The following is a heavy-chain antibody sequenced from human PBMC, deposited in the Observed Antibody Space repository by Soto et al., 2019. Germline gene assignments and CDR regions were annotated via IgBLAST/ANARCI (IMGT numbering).Heavy chain of an antibody. CDR2: ISGSGGST. D-gene: IGHD3-22*01. CDR1: GFTFSSYA. V-gene: IGHV3-23*01. CDR3: AKPGMTYYYDSSGYYYFDY. J-gene: IGHJ4*02. Sequence: PGESLKISCAASGFTFSSYAMHWVRQAPGKGLEWVSAISGSGGSTYYADSVKGRFTISRDNSKNTLYLQMNSLRAEDTAVYYCAKPGMTYYYDSSGYYYFDYWGQGTLVTVSS.